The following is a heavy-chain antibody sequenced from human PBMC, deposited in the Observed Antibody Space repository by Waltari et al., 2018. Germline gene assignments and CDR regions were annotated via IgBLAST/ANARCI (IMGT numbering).Heavy chain of an antibody. J-gene: IGHJ3*01. CDR1: VFTFRSYG. CDR3: ARDIAFGGVIVMNEAFDF. V-gene: IGHV3-33*01. Sequence: QLYLVESGGGVVQPGRSLRLSCAASVFTFRSYGMHWVRQPPGKGLQWVAVISSTGSNTYYADSVRGRFTISRDNSKNILYLQMNSLRAEDTAVYYCARDIAFGGVIVMNEAFDFRGRGTTVTVS. CDR2: ISSTGSNT. D-gene: IGHD3-16*02.